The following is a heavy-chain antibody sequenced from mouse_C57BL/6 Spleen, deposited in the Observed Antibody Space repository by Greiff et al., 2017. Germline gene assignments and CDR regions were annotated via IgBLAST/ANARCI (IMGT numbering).Heavy chain of an antibody. CDR3: ARYYYGSTSYAMDY. D-gene: IGHD1-1*01. CDR1: GYTFTSSW. V-gene: IGHV1-72*01. J-gene: IGHJ4*01. Sequence: QVQLQQPGAELVKPGASVKLSCKASGYTFTSSWMPWVTQRPGRGLEWIGRIDPNRGGTKYTEKFKSKATLTVDKPSSTAYMQLSSLTSEDSAVYYGARYYYGSTSYAMDYGGQGTSVTVSS. CDR2: IDPNRGGT.